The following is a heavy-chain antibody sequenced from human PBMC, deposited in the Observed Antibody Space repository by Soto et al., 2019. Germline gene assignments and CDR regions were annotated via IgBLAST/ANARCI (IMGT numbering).Heavy chain of an antibody. V-gene: IGHV4-39*01. D-gene: IGHD5-12*01. CDR1: GGSISSSSYY. Sequence: PSETLSLTCTVSGGSISSSSYYWGWIRQPPGKGLEWIGSIYYSGSTYYNPSLKSRVTISVDTSKNQFSLKLSSVTAADTAVYYCARPYSGYDGYYYYYMDVWGKGTTVTVSS. CDR3: ARPYSGYDGYYYYYMDV. CDR2: IYYSGST. J-gene: IGHJ6*03.